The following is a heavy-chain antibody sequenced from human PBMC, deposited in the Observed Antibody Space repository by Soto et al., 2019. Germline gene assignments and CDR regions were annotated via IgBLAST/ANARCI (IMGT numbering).Heavy chain of an antibody. CDR2: LTDTGGST. CDR1: TSNLKNYA. D-gene: IGHD3-16*01. CDR3: AKIKGAITFLHFDA. V-gene: IGHV3-23*01. Sequence: EVFLSESGGGPVQPGGSLRLSCVDSTSNLKNYAMAWVRQAPGKGLEWVSALTDTGGSTYYAASVKGRFTISRDNSRNTLFLQMDRLRVDDTAVYYCAKIKGAITFLHFDAWGQGTLVTVSS. J-gene: IGHJ4*02.